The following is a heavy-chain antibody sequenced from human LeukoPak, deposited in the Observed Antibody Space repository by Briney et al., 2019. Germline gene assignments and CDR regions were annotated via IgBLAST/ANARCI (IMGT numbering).Heavy chain of an antibody. Sequence: PGGSLRLSWAASGFTFSSSAMSWVRQAQGKGLEWVSAISGSGGSTYYADSVKGRFTISRDNSKNTLYLQMDSLRAEDTAVYYCAKPMVRGVFFFDSWGQGTLVTVSS. CDR2: ISGSGGST. J-gene: IGHJ4*02. CDR3: AKPMVRGVFFFDS. V-gene: IGHV3-23*01. CDR1: GFTFSSSA. D-gene: IGHD3-10*01.